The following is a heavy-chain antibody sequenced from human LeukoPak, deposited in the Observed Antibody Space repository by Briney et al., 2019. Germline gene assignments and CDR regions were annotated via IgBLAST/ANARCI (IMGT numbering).Heavy chain of an antibody. J-gene: IGHJ3*02. CDR1: GGSISSGGYY. Sequence: SETLSLTCTVSGGSISSGGYYWSWIRQHPGKGLEWIGYIYYSGSTYYNPSLKSRVTISVDTSKNQFSLKLSSVTAADTAVYYCATSPPGVVVVPAAVTFDIRGQGTMVTVSS. CDR2: IYYSGST. CDR3: ATSPPGVVVVPAAVTFDI. V-gene: IGHV4-31*03. D-gene: IGHD2-2*01.